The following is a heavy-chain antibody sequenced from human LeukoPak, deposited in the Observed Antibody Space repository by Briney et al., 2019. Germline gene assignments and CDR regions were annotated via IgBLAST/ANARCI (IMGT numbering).Heavy chain of an antibody. V-gene: IGHV3-23*01. CDR1: GFTFSTYA. Sequence: GGSLRLSCAASGFTFSTYAMSWVRQAPGKGLEWVSVVSGTGGRTYYADSVKGRFTISRDNSKNTLYLQMNSLRAEDTALYYCVKASSSSPQYNWFDARGQGTLVTVSS. CDR2: VSGTGGRT. J-gene: IGHJ5*02. D-gene: IGHD6-6*01. CDR3: VKASSSSPQYNWFDA.